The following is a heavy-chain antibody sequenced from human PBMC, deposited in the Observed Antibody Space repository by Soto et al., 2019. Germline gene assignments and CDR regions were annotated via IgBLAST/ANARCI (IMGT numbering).Heavy chain of an antibody. J-gene: IGHJ4*02. CDR3: ARRDSSGYYSDY. CDR1: GYSFTSHW. V-gene: IGHV5-51*01. CDR2: VYPGDSDT. Sequence: GESLKISCKGSGYSFTSHWIGWVRQMPGKGLEWMAIVYPGDSDTRYNPSFQGQVTISADKSVNTAYLQWSSLKASDTAIYYCARRDSSGYYSDYWGPGPLVTVSS. D-gene: IGHD3-22*01.